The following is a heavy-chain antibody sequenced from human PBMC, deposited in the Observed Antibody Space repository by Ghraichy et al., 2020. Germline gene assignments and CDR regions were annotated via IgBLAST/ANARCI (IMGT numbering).Heavy chain of an antibody. V-gene: IGHV3-30*01. Sequence: GGYLRLSCAASGFTFSSYAMHWVRQAPGKGLEWVAVISYDGSNKYYADSVKGRFTISRDNSKNTLYLQMNSLRAEDTAVYYCARDSPRLVHQRGMDVWGQGTTVTVSS. CDR3: ARDSPRLVHQRGMDV. D-gene: IGHD6-19*01. CDR2: ISYDGSNK. J-gene: IGHJ6*02. CDR1: GFTFSSYA.